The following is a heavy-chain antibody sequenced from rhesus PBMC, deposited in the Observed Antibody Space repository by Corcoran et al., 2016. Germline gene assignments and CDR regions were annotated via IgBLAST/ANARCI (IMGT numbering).Heavy chain of an antibody. V-gene: IGHV4S9*01. CDR1: GVSLSDNYF. CDR3: ARESHNGDWNKYFES. CDR2: VQGTGAAP. D-gene: IGHD1-32*01. J-gene: IGHJ1*01. Sequence: QVQLQESGPGLVKASETLSLTCAVSGVSLSDNYFWHWIRQSPGKGLEWIGNVQGTGAAPPPPPTLQILVPISKTTSKTPFFLRRTAVTAAATAVYYCARESHNGDWNKYFESWGQGALVTVTS.